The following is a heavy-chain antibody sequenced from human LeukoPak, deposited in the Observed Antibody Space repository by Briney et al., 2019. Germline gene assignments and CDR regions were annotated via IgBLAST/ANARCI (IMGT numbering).Heavy chain of an antibody. Sequence: SETLSLTCTVSGGSIGSGGYYWSWVRQHPGKGLEWIGYIYHSGSTYYNPSLKSRVTISVDRSKNQFSLKLSSVTAADTAVYYCARDRYYYDSSGFPLHDAFDIWGQGTMVTVSS. D-gene: IGHD3-22*01. J-gene: IGHJ3*02. CDR2: IYHSGST. V-gene: IGHV4-30-2*01. CDR3: ARDRYYYDSSGFPLHDAFDI. CDR1: GGSIGSGGYY.